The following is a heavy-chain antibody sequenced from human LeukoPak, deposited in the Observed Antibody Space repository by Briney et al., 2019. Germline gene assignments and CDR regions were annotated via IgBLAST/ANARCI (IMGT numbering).Heavy chain of an antibody. CDR3: AQSPSSSSPFDY. J-gene: IGHJ4*02. D-gene: IGHD6-6*01. CDR1: GYTFTGYY. V-gene: IGHV1-2*06. CDR2: INPNSGGT. Sequence: ASVKVSCKATGYTFTGYYMHWVRQAPGQGLEWMGRINPNSGGTNYAQKFQGRVTMTRDTYISTAYMELSRLRSDDTAVYYCAQSPSSSSPFDYWGQGTLVTVSS.